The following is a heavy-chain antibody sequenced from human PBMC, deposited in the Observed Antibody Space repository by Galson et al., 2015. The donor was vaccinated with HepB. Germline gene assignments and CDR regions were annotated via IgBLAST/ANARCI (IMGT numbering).Heavy chain of an antibody. J-gene: IGHJ4*02. CDR3: AKSQRYFHD. V-gene: IGHV3-23*01. CDR2: ISGSGGST. CDR1: GFTFSNYA. Sequence: SLRLSCAASGFTFSNYAMTWVRQAPGKGLEWVSTISGSGGSTYYADSVKGRFTISRDNSKNTLFLQMNTLRAEDTAVYCCAKSQRYFHDWGQGTLVTVSS. D-gene: IGHD5-24*01.